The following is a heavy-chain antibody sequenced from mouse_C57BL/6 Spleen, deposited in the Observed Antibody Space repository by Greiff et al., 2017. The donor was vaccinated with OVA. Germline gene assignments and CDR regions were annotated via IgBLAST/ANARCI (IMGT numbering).Heavy chain of an antibody. CDR2: ISDGGSYT. D-gene: IGHD1-1*01. Sequence: EVKLMESGGGLVKPGGSLKLSCAASGFTFSSYAMSWVRQTPEKRLEWVATISDGGSYTYYPDNVKGRFTISRDNAKNNLYLQMSHLKSEDTAMYYCARDADYYGSSPYWYFDVWGTGTTVTVSS. J-gene: IGHJ1*03. CDR3: ARDADYYGSSPYWYFDV. CDR1: GFTFSSYA. V-gene: IGHV5-4*01.